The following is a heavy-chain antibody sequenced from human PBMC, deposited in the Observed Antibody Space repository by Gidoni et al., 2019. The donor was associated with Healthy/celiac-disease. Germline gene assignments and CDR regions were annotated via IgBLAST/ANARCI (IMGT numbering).Heavy chain of an antibody. CDR1: GFTFSSYG. J-gene: IGHJ4*02. CDR2: ISYDGSNK. CDR3: AKDGAVAGTKVGYFDY. D-gene: IGHD6-19*01. V-gene: IGHV3-30*18. Sequence: QVQLVASGGGVVQPGRSLRLSCAAAGFTFSSYGMHWVRQAPGKGLEWVAVISYDGSNKYYADSVKGRFTISRDNSKNTLYLQMNSLRAEDTAVYYCAKDGAVAGTKVGYFDYWGQGTLVTVSS.